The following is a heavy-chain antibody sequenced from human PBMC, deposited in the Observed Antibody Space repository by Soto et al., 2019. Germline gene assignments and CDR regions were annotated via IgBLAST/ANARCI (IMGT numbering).Heavy chain of an antibody. V-gene: IGHV3-21*04. CDR3: ATDKGDIEVVPATT. J-gene: IGHJ4*02. CDR2: ISPSSTYI. Sequence: TGGSLRLSCAASGLNFEKCSMNWVRQPPGKGPEWLASISPSSTYIRYADSVKGRFTISRDNARNSLSLQMMNLRADDTAIYYCATDKGDIEVVPATTWGPATLVTVSS. CDR1: GLNFEKCS. D-gene: IGHD2-15*01.